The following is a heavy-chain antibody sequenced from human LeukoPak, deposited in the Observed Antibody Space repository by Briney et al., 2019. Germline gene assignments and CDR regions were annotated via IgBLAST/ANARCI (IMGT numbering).Heavy chain of an antibody. CDR1: GYTFTSYG. CDR3: AREYAHYDFWSGYYTTGGFDP. Sequence: ASVKVSCKASGYTFTSYGVSWVRQAPGQGLEWMGWISAYNGNTNYAQKLQGRVTMTTDTSTSTAYMELRSLRSDDTAVYYCAREYAHYDFWSGYYTTGGFDPWGQGTLVTVSS. J-gene: IGHJ5*02. V-gene: IGHV1-18*01. CDR2: ISAYNGNT. D-gene: IGHD3-3*01.